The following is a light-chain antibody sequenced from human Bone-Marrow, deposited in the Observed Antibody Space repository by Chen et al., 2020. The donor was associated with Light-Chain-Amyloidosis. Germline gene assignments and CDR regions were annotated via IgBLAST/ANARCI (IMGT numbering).Light chain of an antibody. J-gene: IGLJ1*01. CDR1: SGDVGTYNY. CDR3: SSFTSSSSYV. Sequence: QSALTQPAPVSGSPGQPITIPCTGTSGDVGTYNYVPWYQQHPGKAPKVMIYAVSNRPSGVSNRFSGSKSGNTASLTISGLQAEDEADYYCSSFTSSSSYVFGPGTKVTVL. V-gene: IGLV2-14*01. CDR2: AVS.